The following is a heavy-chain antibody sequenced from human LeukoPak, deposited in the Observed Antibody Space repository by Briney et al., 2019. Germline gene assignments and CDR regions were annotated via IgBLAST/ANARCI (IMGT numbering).Heavy chain of an antibody. CDR2: VIPIFGTA. Sequence: SVKVSCKASGGTFSSYAISWVRQAPGQGLEWMGGVIPIFGTANYAQKFQGRVTITADESTSTAYMELSSLRSEDTAVYYCARDLKQWLVQTSYYYYYMDVWGKGTTVTVSS. CDR1: GGTFSSYA. CDR3: ARDLKQWLVQTSYYYYYMDV. V-gene: IGHV1-69*01. J-gene: IGHJ6*03. D-gene: IGHD6-19*01.